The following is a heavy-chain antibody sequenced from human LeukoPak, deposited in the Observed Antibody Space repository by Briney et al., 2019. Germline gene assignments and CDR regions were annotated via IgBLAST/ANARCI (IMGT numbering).Heavy chain of an antibody. V-gene: IGHV1-18*04. CDR1: GYTFRSYS. D-gene: IGHD1-26*01. CDR2: ISPFNGNT. J-gene: IGHJ4*02. CDR3: ARDSGWELQQFYFDH. Sequence: GSVTVSCKASGYTFRSYSISWVRQAPGQGLEWMGWISPFNGNTNYAQKLQDRVTMTTDTSTRTVYMELRSLRSDDTAVYYCARDSGWELQQFYFDHWGQGTPVTVSS.